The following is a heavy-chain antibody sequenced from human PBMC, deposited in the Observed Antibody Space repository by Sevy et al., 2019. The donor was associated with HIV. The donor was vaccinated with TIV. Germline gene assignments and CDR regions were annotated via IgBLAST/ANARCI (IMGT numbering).Heavy chain of an antibody. CDR3: ARRQYCSSTSCYKDRYYYGMAV. D-gene: IGHD2-2*02. V-gene: IGHV3-11*01. J-gene: IGHJ6*02. CDR1: GFTFSDYY. CDR2: ISSSGSTI. Sequence: GGSLRLSCAASGFTFSDYYMSWIRQAPGKGLEWVSYISSSGSTIYYADSVKGRFTISRDNAKNSLYLQMNSLRAEDTAMYYCARRQYCSSTSCYKDRYYYGMAVWGQGTTVTASS.